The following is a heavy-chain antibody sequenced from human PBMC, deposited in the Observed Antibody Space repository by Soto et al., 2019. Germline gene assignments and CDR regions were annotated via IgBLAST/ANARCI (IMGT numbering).Heavy chain of an antibody. CDR2: IYYSGST. V-gene: IGHV4-30-4*01. CDR1: GGSISSGDYY. Sequence: SETLSLTCTVSGGSISSGDYYWSWIRQPPGKGLEWIGYIYYSGSTYYNPSLKSRVTISVDTSKNQFSLKLSSVTAADTAVYYCAREAPNLEQGSLTITDYWGQGTLVTVSS. D-gene: IGHD3-10*01. J-gene: IGHJ4*02. CDR3: AREAPNLEQGSLTITDY.